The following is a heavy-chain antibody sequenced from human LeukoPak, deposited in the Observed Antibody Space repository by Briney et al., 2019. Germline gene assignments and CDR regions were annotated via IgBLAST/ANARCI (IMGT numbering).Heavy chain of an antibody. CDR2: IYTSGST. CDR1: GGSISSYY. Sequence: PSETLSLTCTVSGGSISSYYWSWIRQPPGKGLEWIGYIYTSGSTNYNPSLKSRVTISVDTSKNQFSLKLSSVTAADTAVYYCARRVYDSSGYDAYYYYMDVWGTGTTVTVSS. V-gene: IGHV4-4*09. D-gene: IGHD3-22*01. J-gene: IGHJ6*03. CDR3: ARRVYDSSGYDAYYYYMDV.